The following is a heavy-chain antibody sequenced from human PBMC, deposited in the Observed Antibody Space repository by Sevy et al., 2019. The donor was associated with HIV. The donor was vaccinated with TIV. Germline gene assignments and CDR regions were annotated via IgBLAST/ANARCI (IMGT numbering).Heavy chain of an antibody. D-gene: IGHD3-22*01. CDR3: ARAHYYYDSSGYMGIDAFDV. V-gene: IGHV3-74*01. CDR2: SNSDEISR. J-gene: IGHJ3*01. CDR1: GFSFSSYW. Sequence: GGSLRLSCAASGFSFSSYWMHWVRQAPGKGLEWVSRSNSDEISRSYADSVMGRFTISRDNAKNTLYLQMENLRDEDTAIYYCARAHYYYDSSGYMGIDAFDVWGQGTTVTVSS.